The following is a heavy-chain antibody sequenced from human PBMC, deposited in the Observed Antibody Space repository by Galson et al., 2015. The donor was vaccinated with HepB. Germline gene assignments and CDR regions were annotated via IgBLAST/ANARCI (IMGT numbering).Heavy chain of an antibody. CDR1: GFTFSSYG. D-gene: IGHD6-19*01. CDR2: ISYDGSNK. V-gene: IGHV3-30*03. CDR3: ARGGIAVAGSIDY. J-gene: IGHJ4*02. Sequence: SLRLSCAASGFTFSSYGMHWVRQAPGKGLEWVAVISYDGSNKYYADSVKGRFTISRDNSKNTLYLQMNSLRAEDTAVYYCARGGIAVAGSIDYWGQGTLVTVSS.